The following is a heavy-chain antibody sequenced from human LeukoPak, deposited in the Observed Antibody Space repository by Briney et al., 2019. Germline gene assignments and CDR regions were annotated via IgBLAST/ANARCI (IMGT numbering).Heavy chain of an antibody. CDR3: ARRPLYCSSTSCSTQYYYYGMDV. V-gene: IGHV1-69*13. Sequence: SVKVSCKASGGTFSSYAISWVRQAPGQGLEWMGGIIPIFGTANYAQKFQGRVTITADDSTSTAYMELSSLRSEDTAVYYCARRPLYCSSTSCSTQYYYYGMDVWGQGTTVTVSS. J-gene: IGHJ6*02. CDR1: GGTFSSYA. CDR2: IIPIFGTA. D-gene: IGHD2-2*01.